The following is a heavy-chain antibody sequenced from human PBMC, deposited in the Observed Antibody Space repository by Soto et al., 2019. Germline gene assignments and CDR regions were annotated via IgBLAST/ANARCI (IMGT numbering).Heavy chain of an antibody. V-gene: IGHV3-23*01. J-gene: IGHJ4*02. CDR3: AKSAGSNAYYPNDY. CDR2: ISGSGIST. D-gene: IGHD3-16*01. Sequence: GGSLRLSCAASGFTFSSYAMTWVRQAPGKGLEWVSSISGSGISTYYADSVKGRFTISRDNSKNTLYLQMNSLRAEDAAVYYCAKSAGSNAYYPNDYWGQGTRVTVSS. CDR1: GFTFSSYA.